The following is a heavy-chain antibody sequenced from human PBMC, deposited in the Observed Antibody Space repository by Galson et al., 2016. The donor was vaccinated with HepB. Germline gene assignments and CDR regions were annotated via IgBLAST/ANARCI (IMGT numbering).Heavy chain of an antibody. D-gene: IGHD5-18*01. CDR3: ARGGGRRYSYRADF. Sequence: SVKVSCKASGYTFTDYGIIWLRQAPGEGLEWVGWISTYNGNTNSAQKVQGRVTMTTDTSTGAAYMELRSLTSDDTAIYYCARGGGRRYSYRADFWGQGTLVTVSS. CDR2: ISTYNGNT. V-gene: IGHV1-18*04. J-gene: IGHJ4*02. CDR1: GYTFTDYG.